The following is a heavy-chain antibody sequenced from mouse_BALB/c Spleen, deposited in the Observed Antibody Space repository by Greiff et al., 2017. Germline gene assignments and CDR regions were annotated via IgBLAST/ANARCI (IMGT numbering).Heavy chain of an antibody. Sequence: LVKTGASVKISCKPSGYSFTGYYMHWVKQSHGKSLEWIGYISCYNGATSYNQKFKGKATFTVDTSSSTAYMQFNSLTSEDSAVYYCARSLITTVVDAMDYWGQGTSVTVSS. V-gene: IGHV1S34*01. CDR1: GYSFTGYY. CDR2: ISCYNGAT. J-gene: IGHJ4*01. CDR3: ARSLITTVVDAMDY. D-gene: IGHD1-1*01.